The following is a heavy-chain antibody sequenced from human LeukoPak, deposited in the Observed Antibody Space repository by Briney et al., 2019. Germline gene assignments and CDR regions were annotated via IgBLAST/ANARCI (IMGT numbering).Heavy chain of an antibody. J-gene: IGHJ3*02. CDR2: TNSDGSTT. V-gene: IGHV3-74*01. CDR1: GFTFSSYW. CDR3: VRESSYAFHT. Sequence: QPGGSLRLSCAASGFTFSSYWMHWVRQAPGKGLVWVSRTNSDGSTTTYADSVKGRFTISRDNAKNTLFLQMNSLRAEDTAVYYCVRESSYAFHTWGQGTMVTVSS.